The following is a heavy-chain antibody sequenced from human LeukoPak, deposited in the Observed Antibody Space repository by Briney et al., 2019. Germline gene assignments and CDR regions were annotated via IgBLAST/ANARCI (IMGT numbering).Heavy chain of an antibody. V-gene: IGHV3-30-3*01. CDR2: ISYDGSNK. J-gene: IGHJ4*02. Sequence: GRSLRLSCAASGFTFSSYAMHWVRQAPGKGLEWVAVISYDGSNKYYADSVKGRFTISRDNSKNTLYLQMNSLRAEDTAVYYCAKAMEIVVVPAAMVDYWGQGTLVTVSS. D-gene: IGHD2-2*03. CDR3: AKAMEIVVVPAAMVDY. CDR1: GFTFSSYA.